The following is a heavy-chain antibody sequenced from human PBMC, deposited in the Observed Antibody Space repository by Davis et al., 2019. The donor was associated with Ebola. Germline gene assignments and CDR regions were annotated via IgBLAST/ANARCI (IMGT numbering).Heavy chain of an antibody. V-gene: IGHV3-23*01. CDR1: GISLKSCA. CDR2: IGSDGGT. CDR3: IGDPNWELGY. Sequence: GESLKISCVVSGISLKSCAMSWVRQAPGKGLEWVSGIGSDGGTHYADSVKGRFTVSRDNGKNKVYLEMTTLRAEDTAVYYCIGDPNWELGYWGQGTLVTVS. D-gene: IGHD3-10*01. J-gene: IGHJ4*02.